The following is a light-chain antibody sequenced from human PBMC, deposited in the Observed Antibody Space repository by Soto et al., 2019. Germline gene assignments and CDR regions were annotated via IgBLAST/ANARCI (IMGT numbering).Light chain of an antibody. Sequence: QSVLTQPASVSGSPGQSIIISCTGTSSDVGGYNYVSWYQHHPGKAPKLMIYDVSNRPSGVSNRFSGSKYGNTASLTISGLQAEDEADYYCSSYTSSSTLGFGGGTKLTVL. CDR2: DVS. V-gene: IGLV2-14*03. CDR3: SSYTSSSTLG. J-gene: IGLJ2*01. CDR1: SSDVGGYNY.